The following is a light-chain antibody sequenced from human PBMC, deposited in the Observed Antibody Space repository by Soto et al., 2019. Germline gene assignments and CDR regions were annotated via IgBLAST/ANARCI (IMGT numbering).Light chain of an antibody. CDR3: QQYNSYWT. CDR1: QSISSW. J-gene: IGKJ1*01. CDR2: DAS. V-gene: IGKV1-5*01. Sequence: DIQMTQSPSTLSASVGDRVTITCRASQSISSWLAWYQQKPVKAPKLLIYDASSLESGVPSRFSGSGSGTEFTLTIRSLQPDDVATYYCQQYNSYWTFGQGTKVEIK.